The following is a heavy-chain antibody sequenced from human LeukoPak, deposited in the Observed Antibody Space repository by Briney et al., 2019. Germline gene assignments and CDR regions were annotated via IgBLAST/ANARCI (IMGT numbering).Heavy chain of an antibody. Sequence: PSETLSLTCTVSGGSISSGDCYWSWIRQPPGKGLEWIGYIYYSGSTYYNPSLKSRVTISVDTSKNQFSLKLSSVTAADTAVYYCARGEVVVRGTPEGAFDPWGQGTLVTVSS. CDR2: IYYSGST. CDR3: ARGEVVVRGTPEGAFDP. V-gene: IGHV4-30-4*01. CDR1: GGSISSGDCY. J-gene: IGHJ5*02. D-gene: IGHD3-10*01.